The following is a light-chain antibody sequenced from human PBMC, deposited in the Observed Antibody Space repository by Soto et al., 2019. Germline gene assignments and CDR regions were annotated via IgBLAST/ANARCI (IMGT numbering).Light chain of an antibody. V-gene: IGLV2-8*01. CDR3: SSYAGSSNV. J-gene: IGLJ1*01. Sequence: QSALTQPPSASGSPGQSVAISCTGTSSDVGGYNYVSWYQQHPGNAPKLMVYEVNKRPSGVPDRFSGSKSGNTASLTVSGLQAEDEADYYCSSYAGSSNVFGTGTKLT. CDR1: SSDVGGYNY. CDR2: EVN.